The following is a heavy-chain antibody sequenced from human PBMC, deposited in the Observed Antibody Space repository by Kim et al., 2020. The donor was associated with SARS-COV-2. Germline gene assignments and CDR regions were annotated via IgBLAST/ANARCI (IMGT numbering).Heavy chain of an antibody. CDR3: AKVLGDYGRTPYYFGMDV. D-gene: IGHD4-17*01. CDR1: GFTFSNYA. V-gene: IGHV3-23*01. CDR2: ITGSGGST. J-gene: IGHJ6*01. Sequence: GGSLRLSCAVSGFTFSNYAMTWVRQAPGKGLEWVSSITGSGGSTYYADSVKGRFTISRDNSKNTLCLQMNSLRAEDTAVYYCAKVLGDYGRTPYYFGMDV.